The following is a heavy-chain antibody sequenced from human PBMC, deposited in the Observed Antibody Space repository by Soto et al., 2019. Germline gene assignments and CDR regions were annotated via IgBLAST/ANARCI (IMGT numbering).Heavy chain of an antibody. V-gene: IGHV3-53*01. CDR1: RFAVFRKY. J-gene: IGHJ4*02. Sequence: PGGSLRLSCACSRFAVFRKYMSWVRQAPGTGLEWVSVIYSGGSTYYADSVKGRFTISRDNSKNTLYLQMNSLRAEDTAVYYCAKRSSSSTFDYWGQGT. D-gene: IGHD6-6*01. CDR3: AKRSSSSTFDY. CDR2: IYSGGST.